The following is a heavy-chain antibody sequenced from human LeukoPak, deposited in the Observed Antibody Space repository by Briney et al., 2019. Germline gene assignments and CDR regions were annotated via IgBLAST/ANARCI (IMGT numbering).Heavy chain of an antibody. D-gene: IGHD2-15*01. Sequence: PGGSLRLSCAASGFTFSSYYMTWVRQAPGKGLEWVATIKDDGSEDYYMDSVKGRFTISRDNAKSSMWLQMSSLRAEDTAVYYCARDQTPFYGGQGPLVTVSS. J-gene: IGHJ4*02. V-gene: IGHV3-7*01. CDR3: ARDQTPFY. CDR1: GFTFSSYY. CDR2: IKDDGSED.